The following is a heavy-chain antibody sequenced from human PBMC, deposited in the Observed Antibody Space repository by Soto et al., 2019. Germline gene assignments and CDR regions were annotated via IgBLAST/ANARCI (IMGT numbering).Heavy chain of an antibody. V-gene: IGHV3-23*01. CDR2: IGASGAGT. J-gene: IGHJ4*02. CDR1: GFTFSSYA. Sequence: PGGSLRLSCAASGFTFSSYAVSWVRQAPGKGLEWVSAIGASGAGTYYAEYVKGRFTISRDHSKNPLYLQMNSLRAEDTAVYYCALRKTGSYFDYWGQGTLVTVS. D-gene: IGHD1-26*01. CDR3: ALRKTGSYFDY.